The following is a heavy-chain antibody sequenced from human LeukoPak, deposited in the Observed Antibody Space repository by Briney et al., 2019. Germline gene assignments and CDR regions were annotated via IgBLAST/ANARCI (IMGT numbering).Heavy chain of an antibody. V-gene: IGHV4-34*01. CDR2: INHSGST. D-gene: IGHD6-13*01. CDR1: GGSFSGYY. Sequence: SETLSLTCAVYGGSFSGYYWSWIRQPPGKGLEWIGEINHSGSTNYNPSLKSRVTISVGTSKNQFSLKLSSVTAADTAVYYCARGGAGTLRQKSAFDIWGQGTMVTVSS. J-gene: IGHJ3*02. CDR3: ARGGAGTLRQKSAFDI.